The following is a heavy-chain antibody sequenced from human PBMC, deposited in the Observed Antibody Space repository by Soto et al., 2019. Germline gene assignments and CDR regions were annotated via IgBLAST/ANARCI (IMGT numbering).Heavy chain of an antibody. V-gene: IGHV1-2*02. CDR1: GYTYTGYY. CDR2: INPNSGGT. Sequence: ASVKISCKASGYTYTGYYMDCVRQAPGQGLEAMGWINPNSGGTNYAQKFQGRVTMTRDTSISTAYMQLGRLMSDDTAACYCARVGYPRVSSQADNGMAVWGQGPRVTVSS. J-gene: IGHJ6*02. CDR3: ARVGYPRVSSQADNGMAV. D-gene: IGHD3-16*01.